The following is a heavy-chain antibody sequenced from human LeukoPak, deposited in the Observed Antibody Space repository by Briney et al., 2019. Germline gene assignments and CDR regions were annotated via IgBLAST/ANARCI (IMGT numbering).Heavy chain of an antibody. J-gene: IGHJ4*02. CDR1: RFTFSSSW. CDR2: IKGDGSYK. V-gene: IGHV3-7*01. Sequence: GGSLRLSCAASRFTFSSSWMTWVRQAPGKGLEWLANIKGDGSYKNYVDSVKGRFTISRDNAKNSLFLQMSSLRGEGTALYYCATEHWGPNSWGQGTLVTVSS. CDR3: ATEHWGPNS. D-gene: IGHD3-16*01.